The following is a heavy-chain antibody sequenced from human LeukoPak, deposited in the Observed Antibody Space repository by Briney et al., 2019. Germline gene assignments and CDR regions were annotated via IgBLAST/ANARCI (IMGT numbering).Heavy chain of an antibody. Sequence: ASETLSLTCAVYGGSFSGYYWSWIRQPPGKGLEWIGEINHSGSTNYNPSLKSRVTISVDTSKNQFSLKLSSVTAADTAVYYCARYNRRSPINYYDSSGFRAHFDYWGQGTLVTVSS. CDR3: ARYNRRSPINYYDSSGFRAHFDY. CDR2: INHSGST. J-gene: IGHJ4*02. D-gene: IGHD3-22*01. CDR1: GGSFSGYY. V-gene: IGHV4-34*01.